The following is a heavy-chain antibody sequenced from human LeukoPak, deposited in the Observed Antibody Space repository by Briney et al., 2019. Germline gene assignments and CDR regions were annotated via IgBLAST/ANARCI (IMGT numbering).Heavy chain of an antibody. CDR3: ARVASGELDY. CDR2: INPNSGGT. Sequence: ASVKVSCKASGYTFTSYGISWVRQAPGQGLEWMGWINPNSGGTNYAQKFQGRVTMTRDTSISTAYMELSRLRSDDTAVYYCARVASGELDYWGQGTLVTVSS. J-gene: IGHJ4*02. D-gene: IGHD4-17*01. V-gene: IGHV1-2*02. CDR1: GYTFTSYG.